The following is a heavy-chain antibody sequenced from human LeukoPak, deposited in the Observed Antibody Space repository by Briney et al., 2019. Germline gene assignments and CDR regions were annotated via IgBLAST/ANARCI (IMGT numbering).Heavy chain of an antibody. Sequence: GGCLRLSCAASGLTASTKYMSWVRPAPRKGVEWVSLIYSVGSTYYADSVKGRMTIYRDNSKNTLYLQMNSLRAEDTAVYYCASYYLEWLFGWAFDIWGQGTMVTVFS. V-gene: IGHV3-66*02. CDR2: IYSVGST. CDR3: ASYYLEWLFGWAFDI. D-gene: IGHD3-3*01. J-gene: IGHJ3*02. CDR1: GLTASTKY.